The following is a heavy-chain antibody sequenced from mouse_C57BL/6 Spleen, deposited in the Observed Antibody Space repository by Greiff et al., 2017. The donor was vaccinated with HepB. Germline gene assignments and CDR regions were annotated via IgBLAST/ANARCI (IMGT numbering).Heavy chain of an antibody. CDR3: ARRYYGSSYVFDY. CDR2: INPNNGGT. V-gene: IGHV1-18*01. J-gene: IGHJ2*01. D-gene: IGHD1-1*01. CDR1: GYTFTDYN. Sequence: EVQLQQSGPELVKPGASVKIPCKASGYTFTDYNMDWVKQSHGKSLEWIGDINPNNGGTIYNQKFKGKATLTVDKSSSTAYMELRSLTSEDTAVYYCARRYYGSSYVFDYWGQGTTLTVSS.